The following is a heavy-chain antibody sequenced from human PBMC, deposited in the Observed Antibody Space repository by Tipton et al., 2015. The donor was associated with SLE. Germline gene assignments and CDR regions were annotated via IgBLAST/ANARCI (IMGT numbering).Heavy chain of an antibody. D-gene: IGHD3-3*01. V-gene: IGHV4-61*09. CDR2: IYTSGST. J-gene: IGHJ4*02. Sequence: TLSLTCTVSGGSISSGSYYWSWIRQPAGKGLEWIGHIYTSGSTNYNPSLKSRVTISVDTSKNQFSLKLSSVTAADTAVYYCARDGPITFFGVVGGFDYWGQGTLVTVSS. CDR3: ARDGPITFFGVVGGFDY. CDR1: GGSISSGSYY.